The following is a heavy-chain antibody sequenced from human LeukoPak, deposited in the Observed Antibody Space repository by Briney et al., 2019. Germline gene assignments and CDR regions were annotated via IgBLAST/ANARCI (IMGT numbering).Heavy chain of an antibody. J-gene: IGHJ3*02. V-gene: IGHV1-3*01. CDR3: ARISSAMPNDAFDI. Sequence: ASVKVSCKASGYTFTSYAMHWVRQAPGQRLEWMGWINAGNGNTKYSQKFQGRVTITRDTSASTAYMELSSLRSEDTAVYYCARISSAMPNDAFDIWGQGTMVTVSS. D-gene: IGHD2-2*01. CDR1: GYTFTSYA. CDR2: INAGNGNT.